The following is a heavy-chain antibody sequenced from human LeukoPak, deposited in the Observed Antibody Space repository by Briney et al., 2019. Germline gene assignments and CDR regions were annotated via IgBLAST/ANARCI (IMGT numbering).Heavy chain of an antibody. J-gene: IGHJ4*02. CDR2: MNHNRGNT. Sequence: ASVTVSCKASGYTFTSYDINWVRQAPGQGLEWMGWMNHNRGNTDYAQKMKGRVTMTMNTSISTAYMELSSLRSEDTAVYYCARAVGDISSWVYYFDYWGQGTLVTVSS. V-gene: IGHV1-8*01. CDR3: ARAVGDISSWVYYFDY. D-gene: IGHD6-13*01. CDR1: GYTFTSYD.